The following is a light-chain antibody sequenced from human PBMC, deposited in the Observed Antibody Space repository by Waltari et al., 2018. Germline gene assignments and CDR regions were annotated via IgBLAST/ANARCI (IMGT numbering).Light chain of an antibody. CDR2: WAS. Sequence: DIVMTQSPDSLAVSLGERATINCQSNQSVLYSSNNNNYLTWYQQKPGQPPKLLIYWASTRESGVPDRFSGSGSGTDFTLTISSVQVEDVAVYYCHQYYSTPWTFGQGTKVEIK. J-gene: IGKJ1*01. CDR1: QSVLYSSNNNNY. CDR3: HQYYSTPWT. V-gene: IGKV4-1*01.